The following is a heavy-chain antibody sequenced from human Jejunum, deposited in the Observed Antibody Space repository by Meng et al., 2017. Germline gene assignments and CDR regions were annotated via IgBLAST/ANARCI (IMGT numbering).Heavy chain of an antibody. V-gene: IGHV3-7*01. D-gene: IGHD4/OR15-4a*01. CDR2: INQDGSGK. CDR3: ARYYRAYGMEV. CDR1: GFSISNSW. J-gene: IGHJ6*02. Sequence: AGSLRLSCAASGFSISNSWMSWVRQAPGKGLEWVANINQDGSGKYYVDSVKGRFTISRDNAKNSLYMQMNSLRAEDTAVYYCARYYRAYGMEVWGQGTTVTVSS.